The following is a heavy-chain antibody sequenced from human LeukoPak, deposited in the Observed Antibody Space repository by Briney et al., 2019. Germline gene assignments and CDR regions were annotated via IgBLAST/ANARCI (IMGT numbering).Heavy chain of an antibody. CDR3: AKDIAYYYGSGSYLDY. V-gene: IGHV3-20*04. Sequence: PGGSLRLSCAASGFTFDDYGMSWVRQAPGKGLEWVSGINWNGGSTDYADSVKGRFTISRDNGKNSLYLQMNSLRAEDTALYYCAKDIAYYYGSGSYLDYWGQGTLVTVSS. J-gene: IGHJ4*02. CDR1: GFTFDDYG. CDR2: INWNGGST. D-gene: IGHD3-10*01.